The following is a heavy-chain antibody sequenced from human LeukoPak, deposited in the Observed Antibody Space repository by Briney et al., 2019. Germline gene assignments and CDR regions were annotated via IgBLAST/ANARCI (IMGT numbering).Heavy chain of an antibody. CDR3: ARLGAGGEWLSSSNLDY. D-gene: IGHD3-3*01. Sequence: GASVKVSCKASGGTFSSYAISWVRQAPGQGLEWMGRIIPILGIANYAQKFQGRVTITADKSTSTAYMELSSLRSEDTAVYYCARLGAGGEWLSSSNLDYLGQGTLVTVSS. J-gene: IGHJ4*02. CDR1: GGTFSSYA. CDR2: IIPILGIA. V-gene: IGHV1-69*04.